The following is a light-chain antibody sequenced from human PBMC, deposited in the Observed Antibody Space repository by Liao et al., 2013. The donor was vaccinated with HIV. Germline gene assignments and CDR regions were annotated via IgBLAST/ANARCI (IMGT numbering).Light chain of an antibody. CDR3: QAWDSSTAVV. J-gene: IGLJ2*01. CDR1: KVGDKY. CDR2: QDT. V-gene: IGLV3-1*01. Sequence: SYELTQPPSVSVSPGQTATITCSGDKVGDKYVSWNQQRPGQSPVLVIYQDTKRPSGIPERFSGSNSGNTATLTISGTQAMDEADYYCQAWDSSTAVVFGGGTKLTVL.